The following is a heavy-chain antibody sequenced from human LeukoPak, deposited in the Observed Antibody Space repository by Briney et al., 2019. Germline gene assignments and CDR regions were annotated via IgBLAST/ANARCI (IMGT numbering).Heavy chain of an antibody. J-gene: IGHJ4*02. CDR3: ARVLNSRGLLWFGERGGYFDY. V-gene: IGHV1-46*01. Sequence: ASVKVSCKASGYTFTSYYMHWVRQAPGQGLERMGIINPSGGSTSYAQKFQGRVTMTRDTSTSTVYMELSSLRSEDTAVYYCARVLNSRGLLWFGERGGYFDYWGQGTLVTVSS. CDR2: INPSGGST. CDR1: GYTFTSYY. D-gene: IGHD3-10*01.